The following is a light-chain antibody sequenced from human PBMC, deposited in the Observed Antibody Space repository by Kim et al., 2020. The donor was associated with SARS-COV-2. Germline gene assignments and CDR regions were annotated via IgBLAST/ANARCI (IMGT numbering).Light chain of an antibody. J-gene: IGKJ4*01. V-gene: IGKV3-20*01. CDR3: QQYGTSPRVT. CDR2: GAS. Sequence: PGESATLSCRASQSVATNSLACYQQIPGRAPRLLIYGASNRAVGVPDRFSGSGSGTDFTLTINRLEPEDFAVYYCQQYGTSPRVTFGGGTKVDIK. CDR1: QSVATNS.